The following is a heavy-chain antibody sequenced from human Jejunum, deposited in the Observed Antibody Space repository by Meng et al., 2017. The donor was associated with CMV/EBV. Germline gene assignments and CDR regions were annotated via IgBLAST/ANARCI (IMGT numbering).Heavy chain of an antibody. CDR3: ARAPKYTSGWYYFNS. Sequence: YTFIDYDIHWVPPAPGQGLEWMGRINPDSGGTDYAQEFQGRVSMTWDTSINTAYMELNRLTSDDSAVYYCARAPKYTSGWYYFNSWGQGTRVTVSS. CDR2: INPDSGGT. CDR1: YTFIDYD. V-gene: IGHV1-2*02. D-gene: IGHD6-19*01. J-gene: IGHJ4*02.